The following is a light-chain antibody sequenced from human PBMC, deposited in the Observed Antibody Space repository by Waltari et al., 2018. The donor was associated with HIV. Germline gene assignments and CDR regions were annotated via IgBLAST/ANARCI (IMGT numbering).Light chain of an antibody. CDR1: SSNIGAGYD. V-gene: IGLV1-40*01. J-gene: IGLJ3*02. Sequence: QSVLTQPPSVSGAPGQRVTISCTGSSSNIGAGYDVHWYQQFPGTAPKLLIYDNSNRPSGVPDLFAGSKSGTSASLAITGLQAEDEADYYGQSYDSSLRVGVFGGGTKLTVL. CDR2: DNS. CDR3: QSYDSSLRVGV.